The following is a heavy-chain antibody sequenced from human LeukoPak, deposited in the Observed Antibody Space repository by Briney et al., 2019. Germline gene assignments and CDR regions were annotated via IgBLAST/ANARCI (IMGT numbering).Heavy chain of an antibody. J-gene: IGHJ5*02. V-gene: IGHV4-61*02. D-gene: IGHD3-10*01. CDR3: ARDRGITTARGVPSWFDP. CDR1: GGSINSDTYY. Sequence: PSETLSLICTVSGGSINSDTYYWTWLRQPAGLGLEWIGRIYTTGSPKYNPSLASRVTISVDTSKNQFSLRLSSVTAADTAVYCCARDRGITTARGVPSWFDPWGQGTLVTVSS. CDR2: IYTTGSP.